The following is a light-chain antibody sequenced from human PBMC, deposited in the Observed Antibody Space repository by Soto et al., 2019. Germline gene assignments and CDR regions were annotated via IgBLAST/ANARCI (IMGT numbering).Light chain of an antibody. Sequence: EFVLTQSPGTLSLSPGERATLSCRASQNIHNHMSWFLQKPGQAPRLLMYDAILRAAGIPARLSGSWSGTEFTLTINSLQSEDFALYYCQQYDAWPLSFGGGTKVDIK. CDR1: QNIHNH. CDR3: QQYDAWPLS. J-gene: IGKJ4*01. CDR2: DAI. V-gene: IGKV3-15*01.